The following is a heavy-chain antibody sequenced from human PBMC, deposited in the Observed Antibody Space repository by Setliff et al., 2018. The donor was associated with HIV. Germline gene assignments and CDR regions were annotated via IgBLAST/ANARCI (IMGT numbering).Heavy chain of an antibody. D-gene: IGHD2-8*01. CDR3: AKGYSWSVVGALDI. CDR2: ISPHNGNT. V-gene: IGHV1-18*01. J-gene: IGHJ3*02. Sequence: ASVKVSCKASGYTFTSYDINWVRQATGQGLQWMGWISPHNGNTKFDEKFQGRVTMTTDPSTNTVYMQLGSLQSDDTAMYYCAKGYSWSVVGALDIWGQGTMVTVSS. CDR1: GYTFTSYD.